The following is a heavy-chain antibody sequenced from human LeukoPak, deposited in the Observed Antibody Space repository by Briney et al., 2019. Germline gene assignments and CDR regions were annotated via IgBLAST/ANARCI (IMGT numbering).Heavy chain of an antibody. Sequence: SETLSLTCTVSGDSISSSSYYWAWIRQPPGKGLAWIGSNYYSGSTSYNPSLKSRVTISVDTSKNQFSLKLSSVTAADTAVYYCARNYSGTYGGAFDIWGQGTMVTVSS. V-gene: IGHV4-39*01. CDR1: GDSISSSSYY. D-gene: IGHD1-26*01. CDR3: ARNYSGTYGGAFDI. CDR2: NYYSGST. J-gene: IGHJ3*02.